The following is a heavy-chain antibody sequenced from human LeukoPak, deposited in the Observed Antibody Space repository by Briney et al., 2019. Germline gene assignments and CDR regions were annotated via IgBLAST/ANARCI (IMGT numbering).Heavy chain of an antibody. V-gene: IGHV4-31*03. D-gene: IGHD4-17*01. Sequence: TLSLTFTVSGGSISSGGYYWSWIRPHPGKGLEWIGYIYYSGSTYYNPSLKSRVTISVDTSKNQFSLKLSSVTAADTAVYYCARVNGDYWRPYYYYGMDVWGQGTTVTVSS. CDR3: ARVNGDYWRPYYYYGMDV. J-gene: IGHJ6*02. CDR1: GGSISSGGYY. CDR2: IYYSGST.